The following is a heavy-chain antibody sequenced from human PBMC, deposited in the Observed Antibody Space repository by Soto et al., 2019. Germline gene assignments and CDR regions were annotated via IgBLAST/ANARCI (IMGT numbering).Heavy chain of an antibody. V-gene: IGHV4-59*01. CDR2: IYYSGST. Sequence: SETLSLTCTVSGGSISSYYWSWIRQPPGKGLEWIGYIYYSGSTNYNPSLKSRVTISVDTSKNQFSLKLSSVTAADTAVYYCARESITIFGVAASDFDYWGQGTLVTVSS. CDR1: GGSISSYY. CDR3: ARESITIFGVAASDFDY. J-gene: IGHJ4*02. D-gene: IGHD3-3*01.